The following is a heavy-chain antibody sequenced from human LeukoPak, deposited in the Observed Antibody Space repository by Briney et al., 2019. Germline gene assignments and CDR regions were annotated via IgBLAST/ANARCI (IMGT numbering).Heavy chain of an antibody. CDR3: VRVQLLADDIFDL. D-gene: IGHD6-19*01. CDR1: GFTFRRYD. V-gene: IGHV3-21*01. Sequence: GGSLRLSCASSGFTFRRYDMNWVRQAPGKGLEWVSFISSSMISIHYADSVRGRFTISRDNARNTLYLQMNSLRAEDTAVYFCVRVQLLADDIFDLWGQGTMVTVSS. CDR2: ISSSMISI. J-gene: IGHJ3*01.